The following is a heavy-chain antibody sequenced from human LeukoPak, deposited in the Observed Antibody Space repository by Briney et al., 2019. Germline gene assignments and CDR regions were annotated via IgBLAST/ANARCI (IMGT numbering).Heavy chain of an antibody. CDR1: GFTFSTYG. D-gene: IGHD6-13*01. CDR2: INDNGGTST. Sequence: GGTLRLSCAASGFTFSTYGMGWVRQAPEKGLEWVSSINDNGGTSTWYADSVKGRFTISRDNSKNTLYLQMNSLRAEDTAVYYCAKAGAAAAHNWFDPWGQGTLVTVSS. CDR3: AKAGAAAAHNWFDP. J-gene: IGHJ5*02. V-gene: IGHV3-23*01.